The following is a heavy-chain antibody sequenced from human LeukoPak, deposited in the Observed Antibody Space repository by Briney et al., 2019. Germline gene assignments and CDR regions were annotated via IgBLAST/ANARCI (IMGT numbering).Heavy chain of an antibody. V-gene: IGHV5-51*01. CDR1: GYRFINYR. CDR3: VKGISGTYFGMDV. J-gene: IGHJ6*02. Sequence: GESLKISCKGSGYRFINYRIGWVRQMPDKGLEWMGIIYPADSDTRYSPAFQGQVTISADKSITTAYLQWSSLKASDTAIYYCVKGISGTYFGMDVWGQGTTVTVSS. CDR2: IYPADSDT. D-gene: IGHD3-10*01.